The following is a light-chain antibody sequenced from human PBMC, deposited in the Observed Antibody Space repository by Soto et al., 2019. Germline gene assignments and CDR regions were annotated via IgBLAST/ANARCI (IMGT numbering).Light chain of an antibody. CDR3: QQYNTWPPHYT. J-gene: IGKJ3*01. CDR2: AAS. V-gene: IGKV3-15*01. Sequence: EIVMTQSPATLSVSPGESATLSCRASQSVRSNLAWYQQKPGQAPRLLIYAASTRATGIPGRFSGGGSGTEFTLTISSLQSEDFAISYCQQYNTWPPHYTFGPGTKVDI. CDR1: QSVRSN.